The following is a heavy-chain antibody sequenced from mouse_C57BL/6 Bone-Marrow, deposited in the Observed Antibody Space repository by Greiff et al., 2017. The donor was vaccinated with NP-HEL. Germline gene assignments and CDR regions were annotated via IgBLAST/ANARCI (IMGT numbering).Heavy chain of an antibody. V-gene: IGHV1-7*01. CDR3: ASVRAFMDY. D-gene: IGHD3-3*01. Sequence: QVQLQQSGAELAKPGASVKLSCKASGYTFTSYWMHWVKQRPGQGLEWIGYINPSSGYTKYNQKFKDQATLTADKSSSTAYMQLSSLTYEDSAVYYCASVRAFMDYWGQGTSVTVSS. CDR1: GYTFTSYW. CDR2: INPSSGYT. J-gene: IGHJ4*01.